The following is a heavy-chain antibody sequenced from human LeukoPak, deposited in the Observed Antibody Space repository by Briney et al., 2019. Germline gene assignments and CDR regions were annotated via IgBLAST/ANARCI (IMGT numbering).Heavy chain of an antibody. V-gene: IGHV3-7*03. CDR2: IKQDGSEK. CDR1: GFTFSSYW. D-gene: IGHD6-6*01. Sequence: GGSLRLSCAASGFTFSSYWMSWVRQAPGMGLEWVANIKQDGSEKYYVDSVKGRFTISRDNAKNSLYLQMNSLRAEDTAVYYCAKGPGSSSSGDYWGQGTLVTVSS. J-gene: IGHJ4*02. CDR3: AKGPGSSSSGDY.